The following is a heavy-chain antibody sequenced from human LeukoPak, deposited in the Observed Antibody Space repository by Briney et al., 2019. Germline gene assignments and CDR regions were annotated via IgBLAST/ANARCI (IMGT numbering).Heavy chain of an antibody. CDR3: ARGLAYGGNSYFDY. J-gene: IGHJ4*02. V-gene: IGHV1-8*01. CDR1: GYTFTSYD. CDR2: MNPNSGNT. D-gene: IGHD4-23*01. Sequence: VSVKVSCKASGYTFTSYDINWVRQATGQGLEWMGWMNPNSGNTGYAQKFQGRVTMTRNTSISTAYMELSSLRSEDTAVYYCARGLAYGGNSYFDYWGQGTLVTVSS.